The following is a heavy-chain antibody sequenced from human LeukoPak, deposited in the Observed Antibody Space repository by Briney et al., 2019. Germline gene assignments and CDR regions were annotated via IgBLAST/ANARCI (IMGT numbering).Heavy chain of an antibody. Sequence: GGSPRLSCAASGFTFSSYAMSWVRQAPGKGLEWVSAISGSGGSTYYADSVKGRFTISRDNSKNTLYLQMNSLRAEDTAVYYCAKEMVGYYYYGMDVWGQGTTVTVSS. CDR3: AKEMVGYYYYGMDV. J-gene: IGHJ6*02. CDR1: GFTFSSYA. V-gene: IGHV3-23*01. D-gene: IGHD3-10*01. CDR2: ISGSGGST.